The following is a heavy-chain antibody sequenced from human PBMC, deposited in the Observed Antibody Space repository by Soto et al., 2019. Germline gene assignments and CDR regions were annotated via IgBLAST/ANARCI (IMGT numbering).Heavy chain of an antibody. CDR2: MNPNSGNT. CDR3: AATLDSSSGSGYYGMDV. CDR1: GYTFTSYD. Sequence: ASVKVSCKASGYTFTSYDINWVRQATGQGLEWIGWMNPNSGNTGYAEKFQGRVTMTRNTSISTAYMEVSSLRSEDTAVYYCAATLDSSSGSGYYGMDVWGHGTTVTVSS. V-gene: IGHV1-8*01. J-gene: IGHJ6*02. D-gene: IGHD6-6*01.